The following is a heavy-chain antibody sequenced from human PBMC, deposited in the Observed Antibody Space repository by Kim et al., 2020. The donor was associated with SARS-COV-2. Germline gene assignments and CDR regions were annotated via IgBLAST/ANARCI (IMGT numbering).Heavy chain of an antibody. D-gene: IGHD6-13*01. CDR1: GFTFSDYY. Sequence: GGSLRLSCAASGFTFSDYYMSWIRQAPGKGLEWVSYISSSGSTIYYADSVKGRFTISRDNAKNSLYLQMNSLRAEDTAVYYCARKRDSSIWYRYFDLWGRRTLISVSS. CDR2: ISSSGSTI. V-gene: IGHV3-11*04. CDR3: ARKRDSSIWYRYFDL. J-gene: IGHJ2*01.